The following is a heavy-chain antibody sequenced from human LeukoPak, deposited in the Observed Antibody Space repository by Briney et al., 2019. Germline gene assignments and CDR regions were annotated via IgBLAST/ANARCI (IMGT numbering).Heavy chain of an antibody. CDR1: GNSFTSYW. CDR3: ARHGYYDRSGSWAFDI. D-gene: IGHD3-22*01. CDR2: IYPGDSDT. J-gene: IGHJ3*02. Sequence: GESLKTSCKGSGNSFTSYWIGWVRQMPGKGLEWMGIIYPGDSDTRYSPSFQGQVTISADKFISTAYLQWSSLKASDTAMYYCARHGYYDRSGSWAFDIWGQGTMVTVSS. V-gene: IGHV5-51*01.